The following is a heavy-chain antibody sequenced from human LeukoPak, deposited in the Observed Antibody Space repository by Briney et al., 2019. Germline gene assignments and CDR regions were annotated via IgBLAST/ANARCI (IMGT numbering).Heavy chain of an antibody. CDR2: IYYSGST. CDR1: GGSISSGGYY. CDR3: ARGDNDFWNKYYFDY. V-gene: IGHV4-31*03. Sequence: SETLSLTCIVSGGSISSGGYYWSWIRQHPGKGLEWIGYIYYSGSTYYNPSLKSRVTISVDTSKNQFSLKLSSVTAADTAVYYCARGDNDFWNKYYFDYWGQGTLVTVSS. J-gene: IGHJ4*02. D-gene: IGHD3-3*01.